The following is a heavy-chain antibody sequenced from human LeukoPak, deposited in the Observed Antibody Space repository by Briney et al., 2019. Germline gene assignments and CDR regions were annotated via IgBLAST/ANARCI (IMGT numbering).Heavy chain of an antibody. D-gene: IGHD3-10*01. CDR3: ARDGRVRGVTYNWFDP. Sequence: PSETLSLTCTVSRGSISSSAYYWAWIRQPPGKGLEWIGSVYYNGHTHYNPSLEGPVTISVDTSKNQFSLKLSSVTAADTAVYYCARDGRVRGVTYNWFDPWGQGTLVTVSS. CDR2: VYYNGHT. J-gene: IGHJ5*02. V-gene: IGHV4-39*07. CDR1: RGSISSSAYY.